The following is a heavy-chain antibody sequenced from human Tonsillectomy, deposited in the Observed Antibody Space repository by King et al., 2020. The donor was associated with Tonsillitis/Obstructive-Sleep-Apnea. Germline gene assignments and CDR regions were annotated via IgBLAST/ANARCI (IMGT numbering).Heavy chain of an antibody. V-gene: IGHV3-23*04. Sequence: VQLVESGGGLVQPGGSLRLSCAASGFAFSTYAMSWVRQAPGKGLERVSTITNNGATTYYADSVKGRLTISRDNSKNSLSLQMDSLRAEDTAIYYCAKCGTSSTCFYDYWGQGALVTVSS. CDR3: AKCGTSSTCFYDY. D-gene: IGHD2/OR15-2a*01. CDR1: GFAFSTYA. CDR2: ITNNGATT. J-gene: IGHJ4*02.